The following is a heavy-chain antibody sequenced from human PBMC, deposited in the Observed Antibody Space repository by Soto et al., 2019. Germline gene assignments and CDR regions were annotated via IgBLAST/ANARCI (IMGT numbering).Heavy chain of an antibody. D-gene: IGHD6-19*01. CDR2: TYYRSKWYN. CDR3: ARDLDGSIAVASLYYYGMDV. Sequence: PSQTISLTCAISGDSVSSNSAAWNWIRQSPSRGLEWLGRTYYRSKWYNDYAVSVKSRITINPDTSKNQFSLQLNSVTPEDTAVYYCARDLDGSIAVASLYYYGMDVWGQGTTVTVSS. J-gene: IGHJ6*01. CDR1: GDSVSSNSAA. V-gene: IGHV6-1*01.